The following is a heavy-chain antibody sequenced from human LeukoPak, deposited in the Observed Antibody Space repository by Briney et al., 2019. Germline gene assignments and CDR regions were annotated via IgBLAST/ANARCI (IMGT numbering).Heavy chain of an antibody. CDR2: IYHGGST. D-gene: IGHD3-16*01. V-gene: IGHV4-30-2*01. CDR1: GGSISSDGYS. Sequence: ASETLSLTCDVSGGSISSDGYSWSWIRQPPGKGLEWIGYIYHGGSTDYNPSLRSRVTISIDRSKNQFSLNLSSVTAADTAVYYCARVSWGSDTFDIWGQGTLVTVSS. J-gene: IGHJ3*02. CDR3: ARVSWGSDTFDI.